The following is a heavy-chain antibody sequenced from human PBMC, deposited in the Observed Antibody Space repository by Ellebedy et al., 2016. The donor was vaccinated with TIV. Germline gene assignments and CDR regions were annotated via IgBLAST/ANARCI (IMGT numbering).Heavy chain of an antibody. CDR2: INHSGST. CDR3: ARGKTMVRGHRGYYMDV. Sequence: SETLSLXXAVYGGSFSGYYWSWIRQPPGKGLEWIGEINHSGSTNYNPSLKSRVTISVDTSKNQFSLKLSSVTAADTAVYYCARGKTMVRGHRGYYMDVWGKGTTVTVSS. J-gene: IGHJ6*03. V-gene: IGHV4-34*01. D-gene: IGHD3-10*01. CDR1: GGSFSGYY.